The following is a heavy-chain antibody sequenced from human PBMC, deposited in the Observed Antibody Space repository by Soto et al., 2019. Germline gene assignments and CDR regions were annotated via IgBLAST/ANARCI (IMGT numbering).Heavy chain of an antibody. CDR1: GFTFSSYG. Sequence: GGSLRLSCAASGFTFSSYGMHWVRQAPGKGLEWVAVIWYDGSNKYYADSVKGRFTISRDNSKNTLYLQMNSLRAEDTAVYYCARDITIFGVVRDRYGMDVWGQGTTVTVSS. D-gene: IGHD3-3*01. V-gene: IGHV3-33*01. J-gene: IGHJ6*02. CDR2: IWYDGSNK. CDR3: ARDITIFGVVRDRYGMDV.